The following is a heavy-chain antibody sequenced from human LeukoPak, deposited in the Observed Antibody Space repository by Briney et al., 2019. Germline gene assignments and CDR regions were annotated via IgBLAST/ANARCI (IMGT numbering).Heavy chain of an antibody. CDR1: GDSVSSNSAA. Sequence: SQTLSLTCASSGDSVSSNSAAWNWIRQSPSRGLEWLGRTYYRSKWYNDYAVSVKSRITINPDTSKNQFSLQLNSVTPEDTAVYYCARWSDDYVWGSYRYDGYYFDYWGQGTLVTVSS. D-gene: IGHD3-16*02. V-gene: IGHV6-1*01. CDR2: TYYRSKWYN. CDR3: ARWSDDYVWGSYRYDGYYFDY. J-gene: IGHJ4*02.